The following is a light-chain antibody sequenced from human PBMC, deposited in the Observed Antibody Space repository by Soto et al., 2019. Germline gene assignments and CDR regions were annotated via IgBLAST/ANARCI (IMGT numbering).Light chain of an antibody. CDR2: KAS. J-gene: IGKJ1*01. Sequence: DTQMTQSPSTLSASVGDRVTITGRASQIISSWLAWYQQKPGKAPKLLIYKASTLESGVPSRFSGSGSGTEFTLTISSLQPDDSATYYCQQYNSYWTFGQGTKVDIK. CDR1: QIISSW. CDR3: QQYNSYWT. V-gene: IGKV1-5*03.